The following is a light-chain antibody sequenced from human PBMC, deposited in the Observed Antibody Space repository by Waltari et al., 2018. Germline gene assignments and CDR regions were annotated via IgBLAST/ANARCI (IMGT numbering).Light chain of an antibody. CDR3: MQGTHWPYT. CDR1: QSLVHSDGNTY. V-gene: IGKV2-30*02. J-gene: IGKJ2*01. Sequence: VVMTQSPLSLPVTLGQPASISCTSSQSLVHSDGNTYLIWFQQRPGQSPRRLIYKVSNRDSGVPDRFSGSGSGTDFTLKISWVEAEDVGVYYCMQGTHWPYTFGQGTKLDIK. CDR2: KVS.